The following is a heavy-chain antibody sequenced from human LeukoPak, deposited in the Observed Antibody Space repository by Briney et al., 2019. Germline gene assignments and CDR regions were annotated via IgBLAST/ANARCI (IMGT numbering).Heavy chain of an antibody. CDR1: GESFTDYY. J-gene: IGHJ4*02. D-gene: IGHD3-10*02. CDR3: ARGTLVRGISY. CDR2: INHSGST. V-gene: IGHV4-34*01. Sequence: SETLSLTCAVYGESFTDYYWNWIRQSPGKGLERIGDINHSGSTNYNPSLKSRVTISKDTSKKQFSLKLSSVTAADTAVYSCARGTLVRGISYWGQGALVTVSS.